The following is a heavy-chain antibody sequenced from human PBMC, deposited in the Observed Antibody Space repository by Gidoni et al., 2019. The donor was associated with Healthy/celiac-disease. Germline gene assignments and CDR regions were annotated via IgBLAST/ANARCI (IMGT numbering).Heavy chain of an antibody. Sequence: QVQLQQSGPGLVKPSQTLSLTCAISGDSVSSNSAAWNWIRQSPSRGLEWLGRTYYRSKWYNDYAVSVKSRITINPDTSKNQFSLQLNSVTPEDTAVYYCARSRYSSSWLHGFWFDPWGQGTLVTVSS. V-gene: IGHV6-1*01. D-gene: IGHD6-13*01. CDR1: GDSVSSNSAA. CDR2: TYYRSKWYN. CDR3: ARSRYSSSWLHGFWFDP. J-gene: IGHJ5*02.